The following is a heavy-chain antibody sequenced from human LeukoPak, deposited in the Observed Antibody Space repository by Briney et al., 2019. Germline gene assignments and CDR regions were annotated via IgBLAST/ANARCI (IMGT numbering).Heavy chain of an antibody. CDR2: INPSGGST. Sequence: ASVKVFCTASGYTFTIYYMHWVRQAPGQGLEWMGIINPSGGSTSYAQKFQGRVTMTRDTSTSTVYMELSSLRSEDTAVYYCARDLGSGWSNFDYWGQGTLVTVSS. CDR3: ARDLGSGWSNFDY. D-gene: IGHD6-19*01. CDR1: GYTFTIYY. J-gene: IGHJ4*02. V-gene: IGHV1-46*01.